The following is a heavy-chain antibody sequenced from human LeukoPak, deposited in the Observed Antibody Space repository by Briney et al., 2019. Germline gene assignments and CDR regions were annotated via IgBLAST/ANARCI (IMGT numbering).Heavy chain of an antibody. Sequence: ASVKASCKVSGYTLTELSMHWVRQAPGKGLEWMGGFDPEDGETIYAQKFQGRVTMTEDTSTDTAYMELSSLRSEDTAVYYCATPPPRYSSGWMGFDYWGQGTLVTVSS. CDR3: ATPPPRYSSGWMGFDY. V-gene: IGHV1-24*01. CDR1: GYTLTELS. CDR2: FDPEDGET. J-gene: IGHJ4*02. D-gene: IGHD6-19*01.